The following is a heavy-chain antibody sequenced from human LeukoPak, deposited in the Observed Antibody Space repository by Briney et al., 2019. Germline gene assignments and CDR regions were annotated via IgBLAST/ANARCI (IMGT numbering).Heavy chain of an antibody. D-gene: IGHD1-26*01. CDR2: ISGSSGII. V-gene: IGHV3-48*01. CDR1: GFTFNTYT. J-gene: IGHJ4*02. Sequence: PGGSLRLSCAASGFTFNTYTMNCVRQAAGKGMEWDSYISGSSGIIDYADSVRGRFTISRDNAKNSLYLQMNSLRAEDTAVYYCAKKGATSGDFDDWGQGTLVTVSS. CDR3: AKKGATSGDFDD.